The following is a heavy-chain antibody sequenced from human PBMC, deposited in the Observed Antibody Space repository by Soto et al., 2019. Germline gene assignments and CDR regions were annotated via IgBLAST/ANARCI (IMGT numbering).Heavy chain of an antibody. V-gene: IGHV3-30*18. J-gene: IGHJ4*02. CDR2: ISYDGSNK. CDR3: AKDQLQQWLPGIDY. D-gene: IGHD6-19*01. CDR1: GFTFSRHG. Sequence: PGGSLKFFCAAPGFTFSRHGLHWVRQAPGKGLEWVAVISYDGSNKHYADSVKGRFTISRDNSKNTLYLQMNSLRAEDTAVYYCAKDQLQQWLPGIDYWGQRTLVTVS.